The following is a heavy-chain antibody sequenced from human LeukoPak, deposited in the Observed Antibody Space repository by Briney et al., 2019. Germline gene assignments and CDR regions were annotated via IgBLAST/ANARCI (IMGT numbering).Heavy chain of an antibody. J-gene: IGHJ4*02. CDR1: GFTFSSYT. Sequence: GGSLRLSCAASGFTFSSYTITWVRQAPGKGLEWVAVISYDGSNKYYADSVKGRFTISRDNSKNTLYLQMNSLRAEDTAMYYCVRIGYSSSSTDYWGQGTLVTVSS. D-gene: IGHD6-13*01. CDR2: ISYDGSNK. V-gene: IGHV3-30-3*01. CDR3: VRIGYSSSSTDY.